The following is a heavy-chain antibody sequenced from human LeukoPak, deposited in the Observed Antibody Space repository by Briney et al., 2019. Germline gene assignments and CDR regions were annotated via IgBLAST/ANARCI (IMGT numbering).Heavy chain of an antibody. CDR3: VRDGYGSGKGFFDY. CDR1: GYTFTSYG. J-gene: IGHJ4*02. V-gene: IGHV1-18*01. D-gene: IGHD3-10*01. Sequence: GDSVKVSCKASGYTFTSYGFSWMRQAPGQGLEWMGWISAYDGNTNSPQKLQGRVIMTTDTSTNTAYMELRSLISDDTAVYYCVRDGYGSGKGFFDYWGQGSLVTVSS. CDR2: ISAYDGNT.